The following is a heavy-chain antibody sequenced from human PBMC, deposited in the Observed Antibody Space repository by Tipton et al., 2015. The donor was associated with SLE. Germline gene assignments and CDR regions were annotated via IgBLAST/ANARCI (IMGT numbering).Heavy chain of an antibody. CDR2: IYSGGST. J-gene: IGHJ4*02. CDR3: ASSGDYSLFDY. Sequence: SLRLSCAASGFTVSCNYMSWVRQAPGEGLEWVSIIYSGGSTYYADSVKGRFTISRHNSKNTLYLQMNSLRGEDTAVYFCASSGDYSLFDYWGQGTLVTVSS. CDR1: GFTVSCNY. V-gene: IGHV3-53*04. D-gene: IGHD2-21*02.